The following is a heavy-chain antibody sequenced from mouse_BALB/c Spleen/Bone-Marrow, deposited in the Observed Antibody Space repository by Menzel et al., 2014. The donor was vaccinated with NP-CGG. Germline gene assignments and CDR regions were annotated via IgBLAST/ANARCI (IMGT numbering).Heavy chain of an antibody. J-gene: IGHJ4*01. CDR3: ARGGHDFSLDY. CDR1: GYTFTDNW. Sequence: QVQLQRSGAELGMPGASVKMSCKASGYTFTDNWIYWVKQRPGQGLEWIGAIDTSDSYTNYNQKFMGKASLTVDASSSTAYMQVSSLTSDDSAVYYCARGGHDFSLDYWGQGTSVTASS. D-gene: IGHD2-4*01. V-gene: IGHV1-69*01. CDR2: IDTSDSYT.